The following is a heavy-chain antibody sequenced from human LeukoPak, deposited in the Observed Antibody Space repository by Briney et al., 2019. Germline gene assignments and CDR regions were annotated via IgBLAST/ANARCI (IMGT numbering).Heavy chain of an antibody. V-gene: IGHV3-23*01. J-gene: IGHJ4*02. D-gene: IGHD6-13*01. Sequence: PGGSLRLSCAASGFTFSSYAISWVRQAPGKGLEWVSAISGSGGSTYYADSVKGRFTISRDNSKNTLYLQMNSLRAEDTAVYYCAKGGGSSWYPSPFFDYWGQGTLVTVSS. CDR2: ISGSGGST. CDR3: AKGGGSSWYPSPFFDY. CDR1: GFTFSSYA.